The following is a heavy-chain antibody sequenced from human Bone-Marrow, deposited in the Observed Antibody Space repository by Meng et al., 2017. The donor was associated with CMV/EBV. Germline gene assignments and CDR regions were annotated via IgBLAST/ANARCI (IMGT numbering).Heavy chain of an antibody. J-gene: IGHJ3*02. CDR2: ISYDGSNK. CDR1: EFTFSSYA. V-gene: IGHV3-30*04. CDR3: ARDYKWPAAPSGAFDI. Sequence: GESLKISCAASEFTFSSYAMHWVRQAPGKGLEWVAVISYDGSNKYYADSVKGRFTISRDNSKNTLYLQMNSLRAEDTAVYYCARDYKWPAAPSGAFDIWGQGTMVTVSS. D-gene: IGHD2-2*01.